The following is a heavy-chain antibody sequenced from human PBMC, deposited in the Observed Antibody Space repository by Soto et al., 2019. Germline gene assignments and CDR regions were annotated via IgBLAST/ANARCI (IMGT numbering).Heavy chain of an antibody. Sequence: QVQLVQSGAEVKKPGSSVKVSCKASGGTFSSYAISWVRQAPGQGLEWMGGIIPIFGTANYAQTFQGRVTITADESTSTAYMELSSLRSEDTSVYYCARGPKGLADIVVVVAAHYYYYGMDVWGQGTTVTVSS. CDR2: IIPIFGTA. CDR1: GGTFSSYA. V-gene: IGHV1-69*01. D-gene: IGHD2-15*01. J-gene: IGHJ6*02. CDR3: ARGPKGLADIVVVVAAHYYYYGMDV.